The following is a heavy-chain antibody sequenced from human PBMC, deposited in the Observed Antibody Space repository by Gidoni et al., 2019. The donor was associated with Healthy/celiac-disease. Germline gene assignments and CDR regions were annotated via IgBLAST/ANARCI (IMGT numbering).Heavy chain of an antibody. V-gene: IGHV1-46*01. J-gene: IGHJ6*02. CDR1: GYTFTSYF. D-gene: IGHD5-12*01. Sequence: QVQLVQSGAEVKKPGASVKVSCKASGYTFTSYFMHWVRQAPGQGLEWMGIINPSGGSTSYAQKFQGRVTMTRDTSTSTVYMELSSLRSEDTAVYYCARGDGYNLWPYYYYGMDVWGQGTTVTVSS. CDR3: ARGDGYNLWPYYYYGMDV. CDR2: INPSGGST.